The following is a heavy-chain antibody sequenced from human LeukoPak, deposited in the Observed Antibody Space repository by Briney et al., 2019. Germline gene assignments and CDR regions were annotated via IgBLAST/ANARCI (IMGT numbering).Heavy chain of an antibody. J-gene: IGHJ4*02. CDR3: ASAGIEAAGMGRHDY. CDR2: IYYSGST. CDR1: GGSISSYY. V-gene: IGHV4-59*08. D-gene: IGHD6-13*01. Sequence: SETLSLTCTVSGGSISSYYWSWIRKPPGKGLEWIGYIYYSGSTNYNPSLKSRVTISVDTSKNQFSLKLSSVTAADTAVYYCASAGIEAAGMGRHDYWGQGTLVTVSS.